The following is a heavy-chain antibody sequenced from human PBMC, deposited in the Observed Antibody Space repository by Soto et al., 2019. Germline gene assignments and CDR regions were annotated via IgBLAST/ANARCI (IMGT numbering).Heavy chain of an antibody. J-gene: IGHJ4*02. V-gene: IGHV1-46*01. D-gene: IGHD1-26*01. Sequence: GASVKVSCKASGGTSSSYAISWVRQAPGQGLEWMGIINPSGGSTSYAQKFQGRVTMTRDTSTSTVYMELSSLRSEDTAVYYCARGGGSYYAHFDYWGQGTLVTVSS. CDR3: ARGGGSYYAHFDY. CDR2: INPSGGST. CDR1: GGTSSSYA.